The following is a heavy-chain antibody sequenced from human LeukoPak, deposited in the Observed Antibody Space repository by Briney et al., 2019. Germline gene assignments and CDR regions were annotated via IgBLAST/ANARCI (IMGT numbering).Heavy chain of an antibody. Sequence: ASVKVSCKASGYTFTSYDINWVRQATGQGLEWMGWMNPNSGNTGYAQKFQGRVTITRNTSISTAYMELSSLRSEDTAVYYCARVGPAYYDFWTGHNYYYYMDVWGKGTTVTVSS. J-gene: IGHJ6*03. V-gene: IGHV1-8*03. CDR2: MNPNSGNT. D-gene: IGHD3-3*01. CDR3: ARVGPAYYDFWTGHNYYYYMDV. CDR1: GYTFTSYD.